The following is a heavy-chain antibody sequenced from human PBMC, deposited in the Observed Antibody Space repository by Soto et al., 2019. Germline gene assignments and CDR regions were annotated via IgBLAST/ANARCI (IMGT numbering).Heavy chain of an antibody. J-gene: IGHJ4*02. CDR3: AKGACGAEYYSRCDY. CDR1: GFIFSSYA. D-gene: IGHD2-21*01. V-gene: IGHV3-23*01. Sequence: EVQLLESGGGLVQPGGSLRLSCAASGFIFSSYAMNWVRQAPGKGLEWVSSISVSGDRIYYADSLKGRFTISRDNSKNTLHLRMNSLKAAATAVYYCAKGACGAEYYSRCDYWGQGTLVTVSS. CDR2: ISVSGDRI.